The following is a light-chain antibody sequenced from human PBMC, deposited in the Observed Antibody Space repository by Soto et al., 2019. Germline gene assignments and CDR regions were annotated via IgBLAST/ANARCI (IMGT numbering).Light chain of an antibody. Sequence: DIQMTQSPSTLSASVGDTVTINCRASQTIGTWLAWYQQKPAKAPKLLIYKASTLESGVPSRFSGSGSGTELTITISSLQSEDVETYYGQQYYSYPRTFGQGTKVDIK. CDR2: KAS. CDR3: QQYYSYPRT. V-gene: IGKV1-5*03. J-gene: IGKJ1*01. CDR1: QTIGTW.